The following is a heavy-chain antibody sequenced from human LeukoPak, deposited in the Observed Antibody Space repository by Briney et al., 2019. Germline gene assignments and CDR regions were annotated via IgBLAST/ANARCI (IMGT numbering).Heavy chain of an antibody. Sequence: GGSLTLSCAASGFTFSSYEMKWVRQATGKGLEWVSYISRSGSAIYYADSVKGRFTISRDNAKNSLYLQMNSLRAEDTAVYYCARVGRGSGWGLYLDYWGQGTLVTVSS. V-gene: IGHV3-48*03. D-gene: IGHD6-19*01. J-gene: IGHJ4*02. CDR1: GFTFSSYE. CDR3: ARVGRGSGWGLYLDY. CDR2: ISRSGSAI.